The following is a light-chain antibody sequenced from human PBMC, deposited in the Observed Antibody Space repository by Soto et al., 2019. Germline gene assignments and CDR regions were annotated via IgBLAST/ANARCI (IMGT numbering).Light chain of an antibody. V-gene: IGLV2-14*02. CDR2: EDN. CDR1: SSDVGSYNL. CDR3: GTWGSSLSAGWV. J-gene: IGLJ1*01. Sequence: QCVLTQPASVSGSAGQSITISCTGTSSDVGSYNLVSWYQQHPGTAPKLMIYEDNKRPSGISNRFSGSKSGTSASLSISGLQTGDEADYYCGTWGSSLSAGWVFGTGTKVTVL.